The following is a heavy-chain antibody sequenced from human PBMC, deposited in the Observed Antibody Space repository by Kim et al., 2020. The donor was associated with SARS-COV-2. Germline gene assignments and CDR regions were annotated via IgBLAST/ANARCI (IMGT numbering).Heavy chain of an antibody. CDR3: ARVDQSFLLVRGLIGDN. J-gene: IGHJ4*02. Sequence: ASVKVSCTASGYTFTDYYIHWVRQAPGQGPECMGRINPISGGINYAQKFQGRVSMTRDTSISTAFMELSRLTSDDTAVYYCARVDQSFLLVRGLIGDNWGQGTLVTVSS. CDR1: GYTFTDYY. D-gene: IGHD3-10*01. CDR2: INPISGGI. V-gene: IGHV1-2*06.